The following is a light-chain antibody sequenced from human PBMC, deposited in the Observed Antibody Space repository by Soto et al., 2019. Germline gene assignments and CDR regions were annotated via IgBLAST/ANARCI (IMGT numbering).Light chain of an antibody. CDR1: QSISNN. J-gene: IGKJ1*01. V-gene: IGKV3-15*01. CDR3: QQYGSSPRT. CDR2: GAS. Sequence: EIVISQSPSTLSFSPWEIATLSCRASQSISNNLAWYQHKPGQAPRVLIYGASTRATGIPARFSGSGSGTEFTLTISSLQSEDFAVYYCQQYGSSPRTFGQGTKVDIK.